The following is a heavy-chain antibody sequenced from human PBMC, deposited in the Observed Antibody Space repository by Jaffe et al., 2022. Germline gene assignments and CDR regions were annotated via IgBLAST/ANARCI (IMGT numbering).Heavy chain of an antibody. D-gene: IGHD4-17*01. Sequence: QVQLQESGPGLVKPSGTLSLTCAVSGGSISSSNWWSWVRQPPGKGLEWIGEIYHSGSTNYNPSLKSRVTISVDKSKNQFSLKLSSVTAADTAVYYCARDISENDYGDYSSAAFDIWGQGTMVTVSS. CDR2: IYHSGST. CDR1: GGSISSSNW. J-gene: IGHJ3*02. V-gene: IGHV4-4*02. CDR3: ARDISENDYGDYSSAAFDI.